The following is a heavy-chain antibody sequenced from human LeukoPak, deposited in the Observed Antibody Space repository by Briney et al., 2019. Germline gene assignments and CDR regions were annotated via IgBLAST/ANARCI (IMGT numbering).Heavy chain of an antibody. Sequence: ASVKVSCKASGYTFTSYGISWVRQAPGQGLEWMGGIIPIFGTANYAQKFQGRVTITADKSTSTAYMELSSLRSEDTAVYYCARERGLYYDSSGYYHPEHFDYWGQGTLVTVSS. CDR1: GYTFTSYG. D-gene: IGHD3-22*01. J-gene: IGHJ4*02. CDR2: IIPIFGTA. CDR3: ARERGLYYDSSGYYHPEHFDY. V-gene: IGHV1-69*06.